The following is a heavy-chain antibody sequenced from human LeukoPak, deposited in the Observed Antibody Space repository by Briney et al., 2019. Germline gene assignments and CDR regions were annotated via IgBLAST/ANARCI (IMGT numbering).Heavy chain of an antibody. CDR1: GFTFSSYG. D-gene: IGHD3-22*01. CDR3: ARAGGYSDSSGHYRSYHFDD. J-gene: IGHJ4*02. V-gene: IGHV3-7*01. CDR2: IKKDGSEK. Sequence: PGGSLRLSCAASGFTFSSYGMHWVRQAPGKGLEWVANIKKDGSEKYYVDSVKGRFTISRDNAKTSLYLQMNSLRAEDTAVYYCARAGGYSDSSGHYRSYHFDDWGQGTLVTVSS.